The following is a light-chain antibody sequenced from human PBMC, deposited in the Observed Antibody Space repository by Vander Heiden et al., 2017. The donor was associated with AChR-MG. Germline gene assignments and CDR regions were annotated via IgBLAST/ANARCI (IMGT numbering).Light chain of an antibody. CDR1: SSYVGGYNY. V-gene: IGLV2-8*01. J-gene: IGLJ1*01. Sequence: QSALTQPPSASGSPGQSVTISCTGTSSYVGGYNYVSWYQQHPGKAPKLIIYEVTKRPSGVPERFTGSKSGNTAALTVSGLQSDDEADYFCSSYAGSNIVFGTGTNVTVL. CDR2: EVT. CDR3: SSYAGSNIV.